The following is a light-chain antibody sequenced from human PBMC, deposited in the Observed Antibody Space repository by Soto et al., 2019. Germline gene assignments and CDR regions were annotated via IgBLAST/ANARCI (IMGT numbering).Light chain of an antibody. CDR1: QGVSSSQGVSSTY. J-gene: IGKJ3*01. CDR2: ETS. Sequence: EIVLTQSPATLSLSPGERATLSCRASQGVSSSQGVSSTYLAWYQQKPGQAPRLLIYETSRRATGIPDRFSGSGYGTDFTLTISRLEPEDSAVYYCQQYGSSPSLFTFGPGTKVDIK. V-gene: IGKV3-20*01. CDR3: QQYGSSPSLFT.